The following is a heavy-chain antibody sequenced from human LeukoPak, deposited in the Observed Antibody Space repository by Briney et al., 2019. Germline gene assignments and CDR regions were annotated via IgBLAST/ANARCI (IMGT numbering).Heavy chain of an antibody. Sequence: PSETLSLTCTVSGGSISSFYWSWIRLPPGKGLEWIGYISYTWSTNYHPSLKSRVTISVDTSKNQFSLKLSSVTAADTAVYYCARPMWELSYAFDIWGQGTMVTVSS. CDR3: ARPMWELSYAFDI. CDR1: GGSISSFY. V-gene: IGHV4-59*08. D-gene: IGHD1-26*01. CDR2: ISYTWST. J-gene: IGHJ3*02.